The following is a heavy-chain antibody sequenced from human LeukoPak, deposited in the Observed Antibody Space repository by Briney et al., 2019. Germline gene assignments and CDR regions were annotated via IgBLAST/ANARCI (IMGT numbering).Heavy chain of an antibody. CDR2: IRYDGSNE. D-gene: IGHD3-10*01. CDR3: AKHSGAGTYMGTFDY. V-gene: IGHV3-30*02. Sequence: GGSLRLSCVASGFTFSSYGMNWVRQAPGKGLEWVAFIRYDGSNEYYADSVKGRFTISRDNSKNTLFLQMNSLRAEDTAVYYCAKHSGAGTYMGTFDYWGQGTLVTVSS. CDR1: GFTFSSYG. J-gene: IGHJ4*02.